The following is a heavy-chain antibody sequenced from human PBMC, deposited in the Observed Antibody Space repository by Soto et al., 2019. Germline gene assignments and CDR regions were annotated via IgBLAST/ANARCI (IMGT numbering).Heavy chain of an antibody. V-gene: IGHV1-3*04. Sequence: ASVKVSCKASGYTFTNYAMHWVRQAPGQRLEWMGWINTGNGYTKYSQKFQDRVTIARDTSASTAYMELSSLRSEVTAVYYCARGCGGTCYLFDYWGQGTLVTVSS. CDR2: INTGNGYT. CDR3: ARGCGGTCYLFDY. CDR1: GYTFTNYA. J-gene: IGHJ4*01. D-gene: IGHD2-15*01.